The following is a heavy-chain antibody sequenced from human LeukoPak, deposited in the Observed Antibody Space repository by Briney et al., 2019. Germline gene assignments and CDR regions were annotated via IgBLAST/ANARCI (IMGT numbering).Heavy chain of an antibody. CDR1: GGSISNYY. V-gene: IGHV4-4*07. CDR2: IYASGST. Sequence: SETLSLTCSVSGGSISNYYWNWLRQPAGKGLEWIGRIYASGSTNYNPSLKSRVTISMDKSKNHFSLNLKSVTAADTAFYYCARDFYGDDGHHPFDYWGQGIQSPSP. CDR3: ARDFYGDDGHHPFDY. D-gene: IGHD2/OR15-2a*01. J-gene: IGHJ4*02.